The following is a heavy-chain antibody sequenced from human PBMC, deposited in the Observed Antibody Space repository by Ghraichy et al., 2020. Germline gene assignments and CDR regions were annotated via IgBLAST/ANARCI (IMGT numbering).Heavy chain of an antibody. CDR3: ASVRGSRETRGPFDY. V-gene: IGHV3-33*01. J-gene: IGHJ4*02. CDR2: IWYDGSNK. D-gene: IGHD1-26*01. CDR1: GFTFSSYG. Sequence: GSLRLSCAASGFTFSSYGMHWVRQAPGKGLEWVAVIWYDGSNKYYADSVKGRFTISRDNSKNTLYLQMNSLRAEDTAVYYCASVRGSRETRGPFDYWGQGTLVTVSS.